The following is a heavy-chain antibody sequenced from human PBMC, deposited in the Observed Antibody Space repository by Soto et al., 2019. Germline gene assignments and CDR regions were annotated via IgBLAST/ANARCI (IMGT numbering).Heavy chain of an antibody. CDR1: GGSISSSSYY. CDR2: IYYSGST. V-gene: IGHV4-39*01. CDR3: ARQPYCSSTSIYPFSNWFDP. J-gene: IGHJ5*02. D-gene: IGHD2-2*01. Sequence: QLQLQESGPGLVKPSETLSLTCTVSGGSISSSSYYWGWIRQPPGKGLEWIGSIYYSGSTYYNPSLKSRVRISAATSKYKFSLKLSSVTADVTAVYYGARQPYCSSTSIYPFSNWFDPWGQGTLVTVSS.